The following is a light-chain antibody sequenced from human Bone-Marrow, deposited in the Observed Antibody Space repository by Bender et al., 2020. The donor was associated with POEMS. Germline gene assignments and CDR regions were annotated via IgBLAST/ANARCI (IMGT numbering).Light chain of an antibody. V-gene: IGLV3-21*02. CDR3: QLWDEDSDHLV. J-gene: IGLJ1*01. Sequence: SYVVAQPPSVSVAPGQTARISCGGNKLGTKNVHWYQQKAGQAPVLVVYDDSDRRSGIPERFSGSNSGNTATLTISRVEAGDEADYYCQLWDEDSDHLVFGTGTWVTVL. CDR1: KLGTKN. CDR2: DDS.